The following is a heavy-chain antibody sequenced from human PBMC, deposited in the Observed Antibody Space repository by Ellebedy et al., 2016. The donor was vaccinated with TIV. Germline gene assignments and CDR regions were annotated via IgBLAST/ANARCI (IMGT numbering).Heavy chain of an antibody. V-gene: IGHV3-74*01. Sequence: PGGSLRLSCAASGFTFSTYWMHWVRQAPGKGLVWVSRINSDGSSTTYADSVKGRFTISRDNAKNTLYLQMNSLRAEDTAVYYCARSPGDILVDYWGQGTLVTVSS. CDR1: GFTFSTYW. CDR3: ARSPGDILVDY. J-gene: IGHJ4*02. CDR2: INSDGSST. D-gene: IGHD3-16*01.